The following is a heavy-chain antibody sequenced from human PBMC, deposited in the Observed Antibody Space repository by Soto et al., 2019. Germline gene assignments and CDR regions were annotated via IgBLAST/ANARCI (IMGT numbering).Heavy chain of an antibody. CDR2: ITSGGTT. CDR1: GFTFSNYA. CDR3: AKCYQMYWNYDAFHI. V-gene: IGHV3-23*01. D-gene: IGHD1-7*01. Sequence: GGSLRLSCAVSGFTFSNYAMSWVRQAPGKGLEWVSHITSGGTTYYADSVKGRFTISRDTSSNTLFLQMNSLRAEDTAVYYCAKCYQMYWNYDAFHIWGQGIMVTVSS. J-gene: IGHJ3*02.